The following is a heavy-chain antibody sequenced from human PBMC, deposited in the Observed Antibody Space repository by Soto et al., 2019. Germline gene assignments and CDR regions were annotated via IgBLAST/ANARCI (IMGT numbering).Heavy chain of an antibody. CDR3: ARRRLGYCSSTSCHGWFDP. CDR1: GGSFSGYY. Sequence: QVQLQQWGAGLLKPSETLSLTCAVYGGSFSGYYWSWIRQPPGKGLEWIGEINHSGSTNYNPSLKSRVTISVDTSKSQFSLKLSSVTAADTAVYYCARRRLGYCSSTSCHGWFDPWGQGTLVTVSS. V-gene: IGHV4-34*01. CDR2: INHSGST. D-gene: IGHD2-2*01. J-gene: IGHJ5*02.